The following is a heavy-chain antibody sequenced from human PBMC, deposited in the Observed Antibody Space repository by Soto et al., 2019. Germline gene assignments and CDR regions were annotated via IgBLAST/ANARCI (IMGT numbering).Heavy chain of an antibody. CDR2: ISSNGGST. Sequence: GGSLRLSCSASGFTFSSYAMHWVRQAPGKGLEYVSAISSNGGSTYYADSVKGRFTISRDNSKNTLYLQMSSLRAEDTAVYYCVKDGGDYVDGHYGMDVWGQGTTVTVSS. CDR1: GFTFSSYA. V-gene: IGHV3-64D*06. D-gene: IGHD4-17*01. CDR3: VKDGGDYVDGHYGMDV. J-gene: IGHJ6*02.